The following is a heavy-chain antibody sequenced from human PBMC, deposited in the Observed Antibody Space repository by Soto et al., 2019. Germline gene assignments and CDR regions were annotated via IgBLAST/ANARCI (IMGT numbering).Heavy chain of an antibody. CDR1: GGSISSGGYY. CDR3: AGTYYDFWSGPRPHYYYYGMDV. V-gene: IGHV4-31*03. CDR2: IYYSGST. Sequence: PSETLSLTCTVSGGSISSGGYYWSWIRQHPGKGLEWIGYIYYSGSTYYNPSLKSRVTISVDTSKNQFSLKLSSVTAADTAVYYCAGTYYDFWSGPRPHYYYYGMDVWGQGXTVTVSS. J-gene: IGHJ6*02. D-gene: IGHD3-3*01.